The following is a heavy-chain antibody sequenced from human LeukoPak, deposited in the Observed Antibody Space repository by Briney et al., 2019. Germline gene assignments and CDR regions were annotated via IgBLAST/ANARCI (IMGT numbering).Heavy chain of an antibody. Sequence: GRSLRLSCAASGFTFDDYAMHWVRQAPGKGLERVSGISWNSGSIGYADSVKGRFTISRDNAKNSLYLQMNSLRAEDTALYYCAKDLGGSGSWYYFDYWGQGTLVTVSS. J-gene: IGHJ4*02. D-gene: IGHD3-10*01. CDR2: ISWNSGSI. V-gene: IGHV3-9*01. CDR3: AKDLGGSGSWYYFDY. CDR1: GFTFDDYA.